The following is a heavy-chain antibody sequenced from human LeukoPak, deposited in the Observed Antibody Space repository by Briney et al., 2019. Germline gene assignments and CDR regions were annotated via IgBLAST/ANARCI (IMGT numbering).Heavy chain of an antibody. CDR2: IYTSGST. D-gene: IGHD3-22*01. CDR3: ARDRYYYDSSGYYVFDY. Sequence: SETLSLTCTVSGGSISSYYWSWIRHPAGKGLEWIGRIYTSGSTNYNPSLKSRVTMSVDTSKNQFSLKLSSVTAADTAVYYCARDRYYYDSSGYYVFDYWGQGTLVTVSS. CDR1: GGSISSYY. V-gene: IGHV4-4*07. J-gene: IGHJ4*02.